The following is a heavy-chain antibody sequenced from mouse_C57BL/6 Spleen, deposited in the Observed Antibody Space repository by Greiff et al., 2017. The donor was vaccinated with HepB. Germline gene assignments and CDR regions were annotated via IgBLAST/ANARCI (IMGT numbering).Heavy chain of an antibody. Sequence: VQLQQSGPGLVAPSQRLSITCTVSGFSLTSYGVHWVRQPPGKGLEWLVVIWSDGSTTYNSALKSRLSISKDNSKSQVFLKMNSLQTDDTAMYYCARHNYGSSHAMDYWGQGTSVTVSS. J-gene: IGHJ4*01. CDR2: IWSDGST. CDR1: GFSLTSYG. V-gene: IGHV2-6-1*01. D-gene: IGHD1-1*01. CDR3: ARHNYGSSHAMDY.